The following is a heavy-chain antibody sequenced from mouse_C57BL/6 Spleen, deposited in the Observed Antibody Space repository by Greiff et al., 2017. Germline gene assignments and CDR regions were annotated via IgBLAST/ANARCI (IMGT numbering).Heavy chain of an antibody. V-gene: IGHV5-6*01. CDR2: ISSGGSYT. CDR1: GFTFSSYG. CDR3: ARVTTVVVPYFDY. J-gene: IGHJ2*01. Sequence: EVQLVESGGDLVKPGGSLKLSCAASGFTFSSYGMSWVRQTPDKRLEWVATISSGGSYTYYPDSVKGRFTISRDNAKNTLYLQMSSLKSEDTAMYYCARVTTVVVPYFDYWGQGTTLTVSS. D-gene: IGHD1-1*01.